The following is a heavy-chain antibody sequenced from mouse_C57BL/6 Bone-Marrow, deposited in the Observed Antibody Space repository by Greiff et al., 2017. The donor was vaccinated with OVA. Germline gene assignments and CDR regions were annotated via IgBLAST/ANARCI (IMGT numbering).Heavy chain of an antibody. V-gene: IGHV1-53*01. Sequence: VQLQQPGTELVKPGASVKLSCKASGYTFTSYWMHWVKQRPGQGLEWIGNINPSNGGTNYNEKLKSKANLTVDKSSSTAYLQLSSLTSEDSAVYYGARWGWGGGVGLDYWGQGTTLTVSS. D-gene: IGHD1-1*02. CDR2: INPSNGGT. CDR3: ARWGWGGGVGLDY. CDR1: GYTFTSYW. J-gene: IGHJ2*01.